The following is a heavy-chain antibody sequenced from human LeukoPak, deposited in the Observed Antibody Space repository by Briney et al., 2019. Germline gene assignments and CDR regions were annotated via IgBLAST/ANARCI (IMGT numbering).Heavy chain of an antibody. V-gene: IGHV3-49*04. CDR3: SKIYLWFDIPDY. J-gene: IGHJ4*01. Sequence: GGSLRLSCTTSGFRFGDHAMNWVRQAPGKGLEWVGYIRSKGYGGTPEYAASVKGRFSISRDDSKSIVYLQMNSLSTEDTAVYYCSKIYLWFDIPDYWGHGTLVTVSS. D-gene: IGHD3-10*01. CDR1: GFRFGDHA. CDR2: IRSKGYGGTP.